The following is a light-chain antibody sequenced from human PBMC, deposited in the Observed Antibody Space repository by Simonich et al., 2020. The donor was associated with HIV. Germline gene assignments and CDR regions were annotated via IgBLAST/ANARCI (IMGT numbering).Light chain of an antibody. J-gene: IGLJ2*01. Sequence: QSALTQPASVSGSPGQSITISCTGTSSYVGGYNYVSWYQQHPGKAPKLMIYDVSRQPSGVPDRFSGSKSGNAASMTISGLQAEDEADYSCCSYAGSYTVFGGGTKLTVL. V-gene: IGLV2-11*01. CDR1: SSYVGGYNY. CDR2: DVS. CDR3: CSYAGSYTV.